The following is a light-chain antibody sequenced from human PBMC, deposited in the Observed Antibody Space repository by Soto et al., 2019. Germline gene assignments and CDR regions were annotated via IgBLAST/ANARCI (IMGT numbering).Light chain of an antibody. V-gene: IGKV3-20*01. CDR2: DAS. J-gene: IGKJ1*01. CDR1: QSVTSSY. CDR3: QQYGIPPT. Sequence: EIVLTQSPGTLSLSPGERATLSCRSSQSVTSSYLAWYQQKPGQAPRLLIYDASSRATGIPDMFSGSGSGTDFTLTISRLEPEDFAVFYCQQYGIPPTFGQGTKVDIK.